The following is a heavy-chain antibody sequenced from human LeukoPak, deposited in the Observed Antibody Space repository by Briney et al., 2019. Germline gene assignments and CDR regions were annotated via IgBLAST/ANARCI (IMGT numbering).Heavy chain of an antibody. J-gene: IGHJ2*01. V-gene: IGHV4-59*11. CDR1: VASISSHY. CDR3: ARGYSYGYRFDL. Sequence: SETLSLTCAVSVASISSHYWSWIRQPPGKGLEWIGYISYTGSTNYNSSIRSRVTISVDTSKNQFSLRLSSVTAADRAVYYCARGYSYGYRFDLWGRGTLVTVSS. CDR2: ISYTGST. D-gene: IGHD5-18*01.